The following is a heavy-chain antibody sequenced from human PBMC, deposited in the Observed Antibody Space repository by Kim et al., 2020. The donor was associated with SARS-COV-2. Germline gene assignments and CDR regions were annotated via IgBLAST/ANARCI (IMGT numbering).Heavy chain of an antibody. CDR3: AEGGDPPYYYYGMDV. D-gene: IGHD2-21*02. V-gene: IGHV4-39*07. Sequence: PSLKSRVTISVDPSKNQFSRKLSSVTAADTAVYYCAEGGDPPYYYYGMDVWGQGTTVTVSS. J-gene: IGHJ6*02.